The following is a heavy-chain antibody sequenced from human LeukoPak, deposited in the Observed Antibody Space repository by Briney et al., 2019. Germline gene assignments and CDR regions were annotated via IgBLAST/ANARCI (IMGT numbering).Heavy chain of an antibody. D-gene: IGHD3-10*01. V-gene: IGHV3-66*01. CDR1: GFTVSSNY. Sequence: GGSLRLSCAASGFTVSSNYMSWVRQAPGKGLEWVSVIYSGGSTYYADSVKGRFTISRDNSKNTLYLQMNSLRAEDTAVYHCARDGLLWFGELSDWGQGTLVTVSS. CDR3: ARDGLLWFGELSD. J-gene: IGHJ4*02. CDR2: IYSGGST.